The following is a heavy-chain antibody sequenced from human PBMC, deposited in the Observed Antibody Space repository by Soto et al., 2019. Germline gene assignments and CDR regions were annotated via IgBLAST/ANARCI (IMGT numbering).Heavy chain of an antibody. V-gene: IGHV1-69*10. CDR1: GGTFSSYA. J-gene: IGHJ4*02. CDR3: AREYDILTGYLDY. CDR2: IIPIFGIA. D-gene: IGHD3-9*01. Sequence: ASVKVSCKASGGTFSSYAISWVRQAPGQGLEWMGGIIPIFGIANYAQKFQGRITITTDKSPGTAYMELSSVRSGDTAVYYCAREYDILTGYLDYWGQGTLVTVSS.